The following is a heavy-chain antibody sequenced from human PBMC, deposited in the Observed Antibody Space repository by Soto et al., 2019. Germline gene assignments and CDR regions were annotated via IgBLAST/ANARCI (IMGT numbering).Heavy chain of an antibody. CDR1: GVTFSSYG. Sequence: QVQLVESGGGVVQPGRSLRLSCAASGVTFSSYGMHWVRQAPGKGLEWVAVIWYDGSNKYYADSVKGRFTISRDNSKNTLYLQMNSLRAEDTAVYYCARGGVAGPFDYWGQGTLVTVSS. D-gene: IGHD6-19*01. V-gene: IGHV3-33*01. CDR3: ARGGVAGPFDY. J-gene: IGHJ4*02. CDR2: IWYDGSNK.